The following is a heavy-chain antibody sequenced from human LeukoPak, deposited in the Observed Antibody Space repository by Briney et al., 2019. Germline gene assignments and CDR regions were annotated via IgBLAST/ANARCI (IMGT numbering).Heavy chain of an antibody. CDR2: INPANGDT. CDR1: GGTFSSYA. Sequence: ASVKVSCKASGGTFSSYAISWVRQAPGQGLEWMGYINPANGDTNFAQKFQGRVSMTRDTSISTAYMEVSRLRSDDTAMYYCARDGQFTYGYPHYDFWGQGTLVTVSS. CDR3: ARDGQFTYGYPHYDF. J-gene: IGHJ4*02. D-gene: IGHD5-18*01. V-gene: IGHV1-2*02.